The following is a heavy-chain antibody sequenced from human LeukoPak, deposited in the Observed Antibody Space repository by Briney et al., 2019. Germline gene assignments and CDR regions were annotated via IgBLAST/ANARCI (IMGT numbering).Heavy chain of an antibody. CDR1: GFTFSSYA. Sequence: GGSLRLSCAASGFTFSSYAMSWVRQAPGKGLEWVSDISGSGGSTYYADSVKGRFTISRDNSKNTLYLQMNSLRAEDTAVYYCAKLSSGSYYIPSPYYFDYWGQGTLVTVSS. D-gene: IGHD3-10*01. J-gene: IGHJ4*02. CDR2: ISGSGGST. CDR3: AKLSSGSYYIPSPYYFDY. V-gene: IGHV3-23*01.